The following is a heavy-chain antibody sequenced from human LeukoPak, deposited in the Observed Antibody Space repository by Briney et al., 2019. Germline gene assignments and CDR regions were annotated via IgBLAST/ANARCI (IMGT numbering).Heavy chain of an antibody. J-gene: IGHJ4*02. D-gene: IGHD6-13*01. CDR1: RFTFSSYW. V-gene: IGHV3-7*01. Sequence: GGSLRLSCAASRFTFSSYWMSWVRQAPGKGLEWVANIKQDGSEKYYVDSVKGRFTISRGNAKNSLYLQMNSLRAEDTAVYYCARPPNIAAAGQDWGQGTLVTVSS. CDR3: ARPPNIAAAGQD. CDR2: IKQDGSEK.